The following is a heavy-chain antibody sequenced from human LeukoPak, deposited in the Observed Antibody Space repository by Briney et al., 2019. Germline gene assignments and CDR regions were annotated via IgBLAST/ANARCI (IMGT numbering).Heavy chain of an antibody. Sequence: GGSLRLSCAASGFTFSSCAMSWVRQAPGEGLEWVSTISGSGGITYYTDPVKGRFTISRDNSKNTLYLQMNSLRVEDTAVYYCAKDLSAHPLFAQYGDYWGQGTLVAVSS. CDR3: AKDLSAHPLFAQYGDY. V-gene: IGHV3-23*01. D-gene: IGHD2-8*01. CDR1: GFTFSSCA. J-gene: IGHJ4*02. CDR2: ISGSGGIT.